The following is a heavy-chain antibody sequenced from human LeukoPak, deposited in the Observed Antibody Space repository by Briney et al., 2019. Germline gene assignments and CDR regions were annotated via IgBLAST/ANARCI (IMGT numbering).Heavy chain of an antibody. V-gene: IGHV1-18*01. CDR2: ISAYNDNT. J-gene: IGHJ6*03. CDR3: ARGAVAGNYYYYLDV. D-gene: IGHD6-19*01. Sequence: ASVTVSCKASGYTFTSNGISWVRQAPGQGLEGMGWISAYNDNTNSAQKLQGRVTMSTDTSTSTAYMELRSLRSDDTAVYYCARGAVAGNYYYYLDVWGKGTTVTVSS. CDR1: GYTFTSNG.